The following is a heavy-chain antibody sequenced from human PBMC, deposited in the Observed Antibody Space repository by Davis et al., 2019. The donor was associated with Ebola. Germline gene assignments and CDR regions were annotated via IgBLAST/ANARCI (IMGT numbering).Heavy chain of an antibody. Sequence: PSETLSLTCTVSGGSISSGDYYWSWIRQPPGKGLEWIGYIYYSGSTYYNPSLKSRVTISVDTSKSQFSLKLRSVTAADTAVYWCAGLRVAVSGRYFYYYGMDVWGQGTTVTVSS. CDR3: AGLRVAVSGRYFYYYGMDV. J-gene: IGHJ6*02. CDR1: GGSISSGDYY. CDR2: IYYSGST. D-gene: IGHD6-19*01. V-gene: IGHV4-30-4*01.